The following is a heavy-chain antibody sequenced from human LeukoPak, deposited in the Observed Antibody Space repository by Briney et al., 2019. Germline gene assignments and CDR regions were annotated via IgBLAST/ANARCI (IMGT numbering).Heavy chain of an antibody. CDR2: IVVGSGNT. CDR3: AAARFLEWPFDY. CDR1: GFTFTSSA. J-gene: IGHJ4*02. D-gene: IGHD3-3*01. Sequence: SVKVFCKASGFTFTSSAMQWVRQARGQPPEWIGWIVVGSGNTTYAQKFQERVTITRDMSTSTAYMELSSLRSEDTAVYYCAAARFLEWPFDYWGQGTLVTVSS. V-gene: IGHV1-58*02.